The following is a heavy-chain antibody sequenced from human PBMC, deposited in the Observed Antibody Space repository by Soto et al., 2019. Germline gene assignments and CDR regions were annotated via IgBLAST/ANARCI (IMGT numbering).Heavy chain of an antibody. CDR3: ARDTQGNPTTFDY. V-gene: IGHV4-30-4*01. D-gene: IGHD5-12*01. CDR2: IYYSGST. Sequence: SETLSLTCTVSGGSISSGDYYWSWIRQPPGKGLEWIGYIYYSGSTYYNPSLRSRVTISVDTSKNQFSLKLSSVTAADTAVYYCARDTQGNPTTFDYWGQGTLVTVSS. J-gene: IGHJ4*02. CDR1: GGSISSGDYY.